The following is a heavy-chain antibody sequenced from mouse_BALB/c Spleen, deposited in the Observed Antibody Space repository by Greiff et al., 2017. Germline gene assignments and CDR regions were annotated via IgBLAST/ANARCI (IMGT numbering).Heavy chain of an antibody. CDR3: VRHGNYYGSPWFAY. V-gene: IGHV10-1*02. Sequence: EVQVVESGGGLVQPKGSLKLSCAASGFTFNTYAMNWVRQAPGKGLEWVARIRSKSNNYATYYADSVKDRFTISRDDSQSMLYLQMNNLKTEDTAMYYCVRHGNYYGSPWFAYWGQGTLVTVSA. J-gene: IGHJ3*01. CDR2: IRSKSNNYAT. D-gene: IGHD1-1*01. CDR1: GFTFNTYA.